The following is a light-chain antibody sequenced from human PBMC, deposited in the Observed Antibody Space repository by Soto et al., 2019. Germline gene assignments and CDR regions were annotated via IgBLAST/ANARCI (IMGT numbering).Light chain of an antibody. V-gene: IGKV4-1*01. J-gene: IGKJ2*01. CDR1: QSVLYSSNNKSY. CDR3: QQYYSTMYT. Sequence: DIVMTQSPDSLAVSLGERATINCKSSQSVLYSSNNKSYLAWYQQKPGQPPKLLLYWASTRESGVPDRFSGGGSGTDFTLTISSLQAEDVAVYYCQQYYSTMYTFGQGTKLEIK. CDR2: WAS.